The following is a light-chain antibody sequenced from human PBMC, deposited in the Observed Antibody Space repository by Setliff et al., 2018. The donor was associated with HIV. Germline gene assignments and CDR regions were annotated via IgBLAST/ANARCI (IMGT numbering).Light chain of an antibody. V-gene: IGLV2-14*02. J-gene: IGLJ2*01. CDR2: DVT. Sequence: QSALTQPASVSGSPGQSIAISCTGTSSDVGIYNLVSWYQHHPGKAPKLMIYDVTARPSGVSNRFSASKSGNTASLTISRLQAEDEADYYCSSYSSSSTLVVFGGGTKVTVL. CDR1: SSDVGIYNL. CDR3: SSYSSSSTLVV.